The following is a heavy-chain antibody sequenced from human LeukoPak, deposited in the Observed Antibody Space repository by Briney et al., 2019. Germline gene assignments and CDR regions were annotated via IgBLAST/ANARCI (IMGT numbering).Heavy chain of an antibody. Sequence: ASVKVSCKAPEDTFTGYYIHWVRQAPGQGLEWLGWINANTGGTSYAQKFQAGVTITRNTSINTAYIELSRLRSGDTAVYYCAKVRERGYSSKPFDLWGQGTMVTVSS. D-gene: IGHD5-18*01. CDR3: AKVRERGYSSKPFDL. CDR2: INANTGGT. J-gene: IGHJ3*01. CDR1: EDTFTGYY. V-gene: IGHV1-2*02.